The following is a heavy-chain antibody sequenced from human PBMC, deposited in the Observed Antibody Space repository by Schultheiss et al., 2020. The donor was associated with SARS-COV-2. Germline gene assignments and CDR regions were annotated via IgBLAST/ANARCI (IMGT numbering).Heavy chain of an antibody. D-gene: IGHD6-13*01. CDR1: GFSFSTYA. J-gene: IGHJ4*02. Sequence: GGSLRLSCAASGFSFSTYAMSWVRQAPGKGLEWVSSIVGSGDSTDYADSVKGRFTISRDNSKNTMYLQMNSLRAEDTAVYYCAKSFRHSSDCWGQGTMVTVSS. CDR2: IVGSGDST. V-gene: IGHV3-23*01. CDR3: AKSFRHSSDC.